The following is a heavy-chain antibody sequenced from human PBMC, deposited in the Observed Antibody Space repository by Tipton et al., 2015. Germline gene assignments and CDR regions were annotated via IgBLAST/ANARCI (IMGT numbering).Heavy chain of an antibody. CDR1: GFTFSRSA. CDR2: ITGNSGTT. V-gene: IGHV3-23*01. Sequence: GSLRLSCTGSGFTFSRSAMNWVRQAPGKGLEWVSTITGNSGTTYYAGSVKGRLTVSRDNSKNALYLQMNSLRVDDTAVYYCAKDLTYYGSDNYYDYWGQGTLVTVSS. D-gene: IGHD3-10*01. J-gene: IGHJ4*02. CDR3: AKDLTYYGSDNYYDY.